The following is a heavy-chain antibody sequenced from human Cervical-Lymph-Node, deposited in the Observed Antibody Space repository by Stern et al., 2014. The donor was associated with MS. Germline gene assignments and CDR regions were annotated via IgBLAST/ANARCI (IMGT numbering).Heavy chain of an antibody. J-gene: IGHJ4*02. CDR3: ARISGIVAAMSWIDY. D-gene: IGHD2-2*01. CDR1: GYTFITYA. V-gene: IGHV1-3*01. CDR2: ISVGKGQT. Sequence: QVQLVQSGAEVKKPGASVKVSCKASGYTFITYAMHWVRQAPGQRLEWMGWISVGKGQTKYSQKFQGRVNITRDTTASTAYMELNSLRSEDTAVYYCARISGIVAAMSWIDYWGQGTLVTVSS.